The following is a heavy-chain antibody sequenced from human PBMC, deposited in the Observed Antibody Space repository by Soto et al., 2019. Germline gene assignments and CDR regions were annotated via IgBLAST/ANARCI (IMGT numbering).Heavy chain of an antibody. Sequence: LRLSCAASGFTFSSYAMSWVRQAPGKGLEWVSAISGSGGSTYYADSVKGRFTISRDNSKNTLYLQMNSLRAEDTAVYYCARYYDSSGYYLVDYWGQGTLVTVSS. D-gene: IGHD3-22*01. CDR1: GFTFSSYA. CDR2: ISGSGGST. J-gene: IGHJ4*02. V-gene: IGHV3-23*01. CDR3: ARYYDSSGYYLVDY.